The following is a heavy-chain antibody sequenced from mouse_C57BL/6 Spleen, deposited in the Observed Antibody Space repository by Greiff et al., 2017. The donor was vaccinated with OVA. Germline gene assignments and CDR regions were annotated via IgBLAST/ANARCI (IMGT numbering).Heavy chain of an antibody. CDR2: IWSGGST. V-gene: IGHV2-2*01. CDR3: ARGNGLHWYFDV. D-gene: IGHD2-2*01. CDR1: GFSLTSYG. Sequence: QVQLQQSGPGLVQPSQSLSITCTVSGFSLTSYGVHWVRQSPGKGLEWLGVIWSGGSTDYNAAFISRLSISKDNSKSQVFFKMNSLQADDTAIYYCARGNGLHWYFDVWGTGTTVTVSS. J-gene: IGHJ1*03.